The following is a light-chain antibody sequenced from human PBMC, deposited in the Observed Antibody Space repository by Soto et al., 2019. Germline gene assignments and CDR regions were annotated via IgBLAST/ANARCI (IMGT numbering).Light chain of an antibody. J-gene: IGKJ1*01. Sequence: EIVLTQSPATLSLSPGERATLSYRASQSVGRFLAWYRQTPGQAPRLLVFDASTRAPGIPARFSGSGSATEFTLTISSLEPEDFAVYYCQQRTFWPATFGQGTRVEI. V-gene: IGKV3-11*01. CDR3: QQRTFWPAT. CDR2: DAS. CDR1: QSVGRF.